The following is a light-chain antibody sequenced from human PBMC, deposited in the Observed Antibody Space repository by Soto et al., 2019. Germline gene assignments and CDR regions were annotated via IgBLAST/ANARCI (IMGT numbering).Light chain of an antibody. CDR1: SSDIGGYNY. CDR2: EVT. J-gene: IGLJ1*01. Sequence: QSALTQPPSASGSPGQSVTISCTGTSSDIGGYNYVSWYQQHPGKAPKLMIYEVTKRPSGVPDRFSGSKFGNTASLTVSGRQAEDEADYYCSSYAGSNSHYVFGTGTQLTVL. CDR3: SSYAGSNSHYV. V-gene: IGLV2-8*01.